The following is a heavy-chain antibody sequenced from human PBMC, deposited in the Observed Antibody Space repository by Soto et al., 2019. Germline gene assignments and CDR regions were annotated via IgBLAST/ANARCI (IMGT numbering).Heavy chain of an antibody. CDR1: EFTFSTYG. CDR2: IWYDGSDK. Sequence: GGSLRLSCAASEFTFSTYGMHWVRQAPGKGLEWVALIWYDGSDKYYADSVKGRFTISRDNSKNTLYLQMNSLRAEDTAVYYCARGTGNYYYYMAVWGKGTTVTVSS. V-gene: IGHV3-33*01. J-gene: IGHJ6*03. CDR3: ARGTGNYYYYMAV.